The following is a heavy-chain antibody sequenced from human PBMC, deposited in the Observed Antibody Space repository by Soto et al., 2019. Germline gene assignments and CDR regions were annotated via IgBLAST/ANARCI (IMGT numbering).Heavy chain of an antibody. Sequence: QVQLQESGPGLVKPSETLSLTCTVSGGSISSYYWSWIRQPPGKGLEWIGYIYYSGTTNYNPSLKSRGTRSAASSKHQFSRKLSSVTAADTAGYYCATALVRFCESLFDFCGQGTLVTVSS. CDR1: GGSISSYY. V-gene: IGHV4-59*01. D-gene: IGHD3-10*01. J-gene: IGHJ4*02. CDR2: IYYSGTT. CDR3: ATALVRFCESLFDF.